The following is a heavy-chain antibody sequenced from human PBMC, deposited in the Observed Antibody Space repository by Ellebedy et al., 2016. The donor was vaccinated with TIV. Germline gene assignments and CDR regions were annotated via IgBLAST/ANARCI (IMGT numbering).Heavy chain of an antibody. CDR2: ISSSGSYI. Sequence: GESLKISXAASGFTFNTYTMNWARQAPGKGLEWVSSISSSGSYIYYADSVRGRFTISRDNAKNSLYLQMNSLRAEDTAVYYCARVEPFYCSSTSCKNLGSDYWGQGTLVTVSS. J-gene: IGHJ4*02. D-gene: IGHD2-2*01. CDR3: ARVEPFYCSSTSCKNLGSDY. V-gene: IGHV3-21*01. CDR1: GFTFNTYT.